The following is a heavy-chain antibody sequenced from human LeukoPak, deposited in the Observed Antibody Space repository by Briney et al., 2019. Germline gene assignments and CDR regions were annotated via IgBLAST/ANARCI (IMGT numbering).Heavy chain of an antibody. CDR2: IQQDGSAK. J-gene: IGHJ4*02. V-gene: IGHV3-7*01. D-gene: IGHD3-22*01. CDR3: ARFSLYDNSGYYSWLFDF. Sequence: GSLRLSCAASGFTFSTSWMSWVRQAPGKGLEWVANIQQDGSAKYYVDSVKGRFTISRDNAKNSLYLQMNSLRAEDTAVYYCARFSLYDNSGYYSWLFDFWGQGTLVTVS. CDR1: GFTFSTSW.